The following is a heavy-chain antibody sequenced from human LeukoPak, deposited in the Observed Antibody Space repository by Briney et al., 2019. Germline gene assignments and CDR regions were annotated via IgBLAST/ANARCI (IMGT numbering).Heavy chain of an antibody. CDR2: ISGSGGST. D-gene: IGHD3-10*01. CDR3: AKDQRITMVRGGPFDY. V-gene: IGHV3-23*01. J-gene: IGHJ4*02. CDR1: GGTFSSYA. Sequence: GSSVKVSCKASGGTFSSYAMSWVRQAPGKGLEWVSAISGSGGSTYYADSVKGRFTISRDNSKNTLYLQMNSLRAEDTAVYYCAKDQRITMVRGGPFDYWGQGTLVTVSS.